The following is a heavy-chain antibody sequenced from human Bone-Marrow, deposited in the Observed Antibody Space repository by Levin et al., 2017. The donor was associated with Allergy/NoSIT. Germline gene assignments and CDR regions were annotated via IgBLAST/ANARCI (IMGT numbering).Heavy chain of an antibody. J-gene: IGHJ4*02. CDR1: GFTFSSYA. V-gene: IGHV3-30-3*01. Sequence: GGSLRLSCAASGFTFSSYAMHWVRQAPGKGLEWVAVISYDGSNKYYADSVKGRFTISRDNSKNTLYLQMNSLRAEDTAVYYCARAGSDCSGGSCYSCAYWGQGTLVTVSS. CDR2: ISYDGSNK. D-gene: IGHD2-15*01. CDR3: ARAGSDCSGGSCYSCAY.